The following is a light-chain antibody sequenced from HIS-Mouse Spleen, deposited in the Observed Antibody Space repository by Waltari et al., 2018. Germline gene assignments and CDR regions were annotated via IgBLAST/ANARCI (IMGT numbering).Light chain of an antibody. CDR1: QGISSW. V-gene: IGKV1-12*01. Sequence: DIQMTQSPSSVSASVGDRVTITCRASQGISSWLAWYQRKPGKAPKLLIYAASSLQSGVQSRFSGSGSGTDFTLTISSLQPEDFATYYCQQANSFPLTFGGGTKVEIK. J-gene: IGKJ4*01. CDR2: AAS. CDR3: QQANSFPLT.